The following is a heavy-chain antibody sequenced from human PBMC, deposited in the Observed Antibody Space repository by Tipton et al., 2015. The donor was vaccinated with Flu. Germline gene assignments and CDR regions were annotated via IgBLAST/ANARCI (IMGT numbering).Heavy chain of an antibody. J-gene: IGHJ5*02. CDR3: AAFCGGDCYIRNS. Sequence: SLRLSCAASGITFTNYWMSWIRQTPRKGLEWVAHISLDGSDKYYVDSVEGRFTISRDNAKKSLYLQMNTLRAEDTAVYYCAAFCGGDCYIRNSWGQGTLVTVSS. CDR1: GITFTNYW. V-gene: IGHV3-7*03. D-gene: IGHD2-21*01. CDR2: ISLDGSDK.